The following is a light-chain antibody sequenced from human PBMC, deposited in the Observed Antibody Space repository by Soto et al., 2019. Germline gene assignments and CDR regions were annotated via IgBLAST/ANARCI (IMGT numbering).Light chain of an antibody. J-gene: IGLJ3*02. V-gene: IGLV1-51*01. CDR1: SSNVGIHF. CDR3: GTWDNSLSAGV. Sequence: QSVLTQPPSVSAAPGQKVTISCSGTSSNVGIHFVSWYQQFPGTAPQLLIYDNKQRPSGIPDRFSGSKSGTSATLGISGLQTGDEADYYCGTWDNSLSAGVFGGGTKLTVL. CDR2: DNK.